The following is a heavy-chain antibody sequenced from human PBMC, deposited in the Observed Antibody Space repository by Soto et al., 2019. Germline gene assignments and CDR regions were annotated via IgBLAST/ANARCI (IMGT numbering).Heavy chain of an antibody. J-gene: IGHJ6*02. CDR3: ARLLAIFGVVIRMDV. CDR1: GGSISSSSYY. CDR2: IYSSGST. D-gene: IGHD3-3*01. Sequence: SETLSLTCTVSGGSISSSSYYWGWIRQPPGKGLEWIGTIYSSGSTYYNPSLKSRVTISVDTSKNQFSLKLTSVTAADTAVYYCARLLAIFGVVIRMDVWGQGTTVTVSS. V-gene: IGHV4-39*01.